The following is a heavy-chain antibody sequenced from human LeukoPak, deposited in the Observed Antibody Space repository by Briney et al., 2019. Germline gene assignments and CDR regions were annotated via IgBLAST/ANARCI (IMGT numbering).Heavy chain of an antibody. V-gene: IGHV4-59*01. CDR1: GGSISSYY. CDR3: AREPYGSGTFDY. J-gene: IGHJ4*02. CDR2: IYYSGST. D-gene: IGHD3-10*01. Sequence: SETLSLTCTVSGGSISSYYWSWIRQPPGKGLEWIGYIYYSGSTNYNPSLKSRVTISVDTSKNQFSLKLSSVTAADTAEYYCAREPYGSGTFDYWGQGTLVTVSS.